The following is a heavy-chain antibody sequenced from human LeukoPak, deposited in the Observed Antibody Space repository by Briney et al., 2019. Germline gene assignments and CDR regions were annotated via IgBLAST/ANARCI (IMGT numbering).Heavy chain of an antibody. CDR2: ISSSSSTI. D-gene: IGHD5-18*01. V-gene: IGHV3-48*01. Sequence: GGSLRLSCAASGFTFSSYSMNWVRQAPGKGLEWVSYISSSSSTIYYADSVKGRFTISRDNSKNTLYLQMNNLRAEDTALYYCAKDNRYNYGYYFDRWGQGTLVTVSS. CDR1: GFTFSSYS. CDR3: AKDNRYNYGYYFDR. J-gene: IGHJ4*02.